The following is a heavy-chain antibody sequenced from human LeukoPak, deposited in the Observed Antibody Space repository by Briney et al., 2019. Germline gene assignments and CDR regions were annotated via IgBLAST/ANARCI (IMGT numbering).Heavy chain of an antibody. D-gene: IGHD3-22*01. Sequence: GGSLRLSCAASGFTFSSMNWVRQAPGKGLEWVSSISSSSSYIYYADSVKGRFTISRDNAKNSLYLQMNSLRAEDTAVYFCARMYYHDSSDYYWAPDYWGQGTLVTVSS. J-gene: IGHJ4*02. V-gene: IGHV3-21*01. CDR2: ISSSSSYI. CDR3: ARMYYHDSSDYYWAPDY. CDR1: GFTFSS.